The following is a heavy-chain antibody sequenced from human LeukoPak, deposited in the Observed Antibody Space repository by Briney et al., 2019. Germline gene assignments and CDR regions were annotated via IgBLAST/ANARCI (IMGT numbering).Heavy chain of an antibody. V-gene: IGHV3-21*01. D-gene: IGHD2-2*01. J-gene: IGHJ4*02. CDR2: ISSSSSYI. CDR3: SRESCSSTSCYAVLAY. CDR1: GFTFSSYS. Sequence: PGGSLRLSCAASGFTFSSYSMNWVRQAPGKGLEWVSSISSSSSYIYYADSVKGRFTISRDNAKNSLYLQMNSLRAEDTAVYYCSRESCSSTSCYAVLAYWGQGTLVTVSS.